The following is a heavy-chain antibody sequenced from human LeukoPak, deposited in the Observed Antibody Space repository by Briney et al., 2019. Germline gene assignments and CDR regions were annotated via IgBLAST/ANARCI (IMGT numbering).Heavy chain of an antibody. V-gene: IGHV6-1*01. CDR1: GDSVSSNSAT. CDR3: ARGRCSGGSCYAVDFDY. CDR2: TYYRSKWYN. Sequence: SQTLSLTCAISGDSVSSNSATWNWIRQSPSRGLEWLGRTYYRSKWYNDYAVSVKSRITINPDTSKNHFSLQLSSVTAADTAVYYCARGRCSGGSCYAVDFDYWGQGTLVTVSS. D-gene: IGHD2-15*01. J-gene: IGHJ4*02.